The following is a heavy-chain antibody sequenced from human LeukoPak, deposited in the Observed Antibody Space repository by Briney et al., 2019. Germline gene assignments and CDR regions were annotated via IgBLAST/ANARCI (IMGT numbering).Heavy chain of an antibody. J-gene: IGHJ6*03. Sequence: GGSLRFSCAASGFTSSSYDMHWVRQATGKGLEWVSAIGTAGDTYYPGSVKGRFTISREIAKNSLYLQMNSLRAGDTAVYYCARALHDYGDYEGYYYYMDVWGKGTTVTVSS. CDR3: ARALHDYGDYEGYYYYMDV. CDR1: GFTSSSYD. CDR2: IGTAGDT. D-gene: IGHD4-17*01. V-gene: IGHV3-13*01.